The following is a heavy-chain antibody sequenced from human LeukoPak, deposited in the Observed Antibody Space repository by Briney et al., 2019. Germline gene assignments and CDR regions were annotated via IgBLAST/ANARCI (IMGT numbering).Heavy chain of an antibody. CDR1: GLTLSSYA. D-gene: IGHD6-13*01. Sequence: GGSLRLSCAASGLTLSSYAMSWVRQAPGKGLEWVSAISGSSGHTYYADSVKGRFTISRDNAKNSLYLQMNSLRAEDTAVYYCASQIRVDAFDIWGQGTMVTVSS. CDR3: ASQIRVDAFDI. CDR2: ISGSSGHT. V-gene: IGHV3-21*01. J-gene: IGHJ3*02.